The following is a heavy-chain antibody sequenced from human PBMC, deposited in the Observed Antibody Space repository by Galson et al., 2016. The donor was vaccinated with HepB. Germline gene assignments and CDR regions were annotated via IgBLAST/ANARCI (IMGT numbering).Heavy chain of an antibody. J-gene: IGHJ3*01. Sequence: TLSLTCTVSGDSISSADFDWSWIRQSAGKGLEWIGRMDTAGRRDNSPSLKGRVTLGLDTSKNQISLTLTSVTAADTAVYYCARERYMGVFDVWGGGTMVTVSS. CDR2: MDTAGRR. D-gene: IGHD3-9*01. CDR1: GDSISSADFD. CDR3: ARERYMGVFDV. V-gene: IGHV4-61*02.